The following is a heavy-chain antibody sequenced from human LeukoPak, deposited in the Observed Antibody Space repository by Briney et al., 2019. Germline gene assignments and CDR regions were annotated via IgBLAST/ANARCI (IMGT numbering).Heavy chain of an antibody. J-gene: IGHJ4*02. V-gene: IGHV3-20*04. Sequence: PGGSLRLSCAASGFTFDDYGMSWVRQAPGKGLEWVSGINWNGGSTGYADSVKGRLTISRDNSKNTLYLQMNSLRAEDTAVYYCARRAGDYSHPYDYWGQGTLVTVSS. CDR3: ARRAGDYSHPYDY. D-gene: IGHD3-22*01. CDR2: INWNGGST. CDR1: GFTFDDYG.